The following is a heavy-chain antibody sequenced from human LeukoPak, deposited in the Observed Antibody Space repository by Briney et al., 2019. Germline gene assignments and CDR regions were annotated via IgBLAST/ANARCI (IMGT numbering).Heavy chain of an antibody. J-gene: IGHJ4*02. V-gene: IGHV3-48*03. D-gene: IGHD3-10*01. CDR3: AIAESSGSVR. CDR2: ISSSGSTI. Sequence: PGGSLRLSCAASGFTFSSYEMNWVRQAPGKGLEWVSYISSSGSTIYYADSVKGRFTISRDNAMNMLYLQMNSLRAEDTAVYYCAIAESSGSVRWGQGTLVTVSS. CDR1: GFTFSSYE.